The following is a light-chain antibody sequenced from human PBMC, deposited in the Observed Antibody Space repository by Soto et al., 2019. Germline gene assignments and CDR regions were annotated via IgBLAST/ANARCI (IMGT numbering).Light chain of an antibody. Sequence: EIVLTQSPATLSLSPGERATLSCRASQSVSSYLAWYQQKPGQAPRLLIYDASNRATGIPARFSGSGSGTVFTFTISSLEPEDFAVYYCQQRSNWPGTFGPGTKVDIK. V-gene: IGKV3-11*01. J-gene: IGKJ3*01. CDR3: QQRSNWPGT. CDR2: DAS. CDR1: QSVSSY.